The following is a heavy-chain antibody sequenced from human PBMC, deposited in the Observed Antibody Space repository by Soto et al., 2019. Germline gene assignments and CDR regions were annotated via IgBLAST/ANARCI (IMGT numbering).Heavy chain of an antibody. CDR3: ATPSRENTVTTWAGLYYYGMDV. CDR2: IIPIFGTA. Sequence: GASVKVSCKASGGTFSSYAISWVRQAPGQGLEWMGGIIPIFGTANYAQKFQGRVTITADESTSTAYMELSSLRSEDTAVYYCATPSRENTVTTWAGLYYYGMDVWGQGTTVTVSS. CDR1: GGTFSSYA. D-gene: IGHD4-4*01. J-gene: IGHJ6*02. V-gene: IGHV1-69*13.